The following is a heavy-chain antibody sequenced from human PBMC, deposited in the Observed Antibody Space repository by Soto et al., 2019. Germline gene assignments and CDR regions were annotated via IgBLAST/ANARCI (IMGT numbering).Heavy chain of an antibody. V-gene: IGHV3-72*01. CDR2: TRNKANSYTT. CDR1: GFTFSDHY. Sequence: GGSLRLSCAASGFTFSDHYMDWVRQAPGKGLEWVGRTRNKANSYTTEYAASVKGRFTISRDDSKNSLYLQMNSLKTEDTAVYYCARVSFSKGSGWYYYYGMDVWGQGTTVTVSS. D-gene: IGHD6-19*01. J-gene: IGHJ6*02. CDR3: ARVSFSKGSGWYYYYGMDV.